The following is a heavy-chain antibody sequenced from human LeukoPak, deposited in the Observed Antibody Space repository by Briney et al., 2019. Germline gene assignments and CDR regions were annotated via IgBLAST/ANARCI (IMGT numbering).Heavy chain of an antibody. CDR1: GGSISSSSYY. V-gene: IGHV4-39*02. D-gene: IGHD3-22*01. CDR3: ARDSNYYYSSRPNYYYYYMDV. Sequence: SETLSRTCTVSGGSISSSSYYWGWIRQPPGKGLEWIGTIYYSGSTYHSPSLKSRVTISVDTSKNQFSLKLSSVTAADTAVYYCARDSNYYYSSRPNYYYYYMDVWGKGTTVTVSS. J-gene: IGHJ6*03. CDR2: IYYSGST.